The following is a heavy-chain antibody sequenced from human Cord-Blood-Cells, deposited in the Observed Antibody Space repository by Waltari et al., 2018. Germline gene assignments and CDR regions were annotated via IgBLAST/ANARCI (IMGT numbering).Heavy chain of an antibody. CDR2: FDPEDGEK. V-gene: IGHV1-24*01. CDR1: GYTLTELS. D-gene: IGHD1-26*01. J-gene: IGHJ5*02. CDR3: ATDPEGGFDP. Sequence: QVQLVQSGAEVKKPGASVKVSCKVSGYTLTELSIHWVRQAPGKWLEWMGGFDPEDGEKRYAQKVQGRVTMTEDTSTDTAYMELSSRRSEDTAVYYCATDPEGGFDPWGQGTLVTVSS.